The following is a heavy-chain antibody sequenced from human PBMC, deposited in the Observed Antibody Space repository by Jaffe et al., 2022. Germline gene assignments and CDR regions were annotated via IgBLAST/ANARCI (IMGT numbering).Heavy chain of an antibody. Sequence: QVQLVQSGAEVKKPGASVKVSCKASGYTFTGYYMHWVRQAPGQGLEWMGRINPNSGGTNYAQKFQGRVTMTRDTSISTAYMELSRLRSDDTAVYYCASAYCSGGSCYSDFDYWGQGTLVTVSS. CDR2: INPNSGGT. J-gene: IGHJ4*02. V-gene: IGHV1-2*06. D-gene: IGHD2-15*01. CDR3: ASAYCSGGSCYSDFDY. CDR1: GYTFTGYY.